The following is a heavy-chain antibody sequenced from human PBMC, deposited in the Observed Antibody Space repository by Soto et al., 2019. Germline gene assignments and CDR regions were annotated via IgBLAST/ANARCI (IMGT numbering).Heavy chain of an antibody. J-gene: IGHJ5*02. CDR3: AAGVFSSGFSYNEIKWFDP. V-gene: IGHV4-59*01. D-gene: IGHD3-3*01. CDR2: IYYSGST. CDR1: GGSISSYY. Sequence: PSETLSLTCTVSGGSISSYYWSWIRQPPGKGLEWIGYIYYSGSTNYNPSLKSRVTISVDTSKNQFSLKLSSVTAADTAVYFCAAGVFSSGFSYNEIKWFDPWGQGTPVTVS.